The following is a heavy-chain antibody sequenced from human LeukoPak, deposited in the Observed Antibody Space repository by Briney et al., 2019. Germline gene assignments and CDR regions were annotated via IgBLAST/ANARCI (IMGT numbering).Heavy chain of an antibody. CDR2: ISSSGSTI. CDR1: GFTFSSYE. V-gene: IGHV3-48*03. J-gene: IGHJ4*02. CDR3: ARPATARAAATFDY. Sequence: PGGSLRLSCAASGFTFSSYEMNWVRQAPGKGLEWVSYISSSGSTIYYADSVKGRFTISRDNAKNSLYLQMNSLRAEDTAVYYCARPATARAAATFDYWGQGTLVTVSS. D-gene: IGHD1-26*01.